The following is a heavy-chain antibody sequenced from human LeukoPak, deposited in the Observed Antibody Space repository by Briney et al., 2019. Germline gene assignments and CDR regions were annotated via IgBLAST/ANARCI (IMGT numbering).Heavy chain of an antibody. V-gene: IGHV4-59*12. CDR3: ARPPYSSGSDI. CDR2: IYYSGST. CDR1: GGSISSYC. J-gene: IGHJ3*02. D-gene: IGHD6-19*01. Sequence: SETLSLTCTVSGGSISSYCWSWIRQPPGKGLEWIGYIYYSGSTSYNPSLKSRVTISVDTSKNQFSLKQRSVTAADTAVYYCARPPYSSGSDIWGPAKMVTVSS.